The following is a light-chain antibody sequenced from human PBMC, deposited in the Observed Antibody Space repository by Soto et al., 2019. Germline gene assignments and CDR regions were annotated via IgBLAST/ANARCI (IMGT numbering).Light chain of an antibody. V-gene: IGLV2-14*01. CDR2: DVS. CDR1: SSDIGGYNY. J-gene: IGLJ3*02. Sequence: QSALTQPASVSGSPGQSISISCTGTSSDIGGYNYVSWYQQHPGKAPKLMICDVSNRPSGVSSRFSASKSGNTASLTISGLQAEDEADYYCSSYTSSSTWVFGGGTKLTV. CDR3: SSYTSSSTWV.